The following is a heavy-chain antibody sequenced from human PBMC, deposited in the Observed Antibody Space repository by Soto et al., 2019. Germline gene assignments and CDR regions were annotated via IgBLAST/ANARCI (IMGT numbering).Heavy chain of an antibody. CDR1: GFTFSSYG. J-gene: IGHJ6*02. CDR3: VKERYAQLWLEDYGMDV. D-gene: IGHD5-18*01. Sequence: QVQLVDSGGGVVQPGRSLRLSCAASGFTFSSYGIHWLRQAPGKGLERVALIPYDGTDKYYADSVKGRFTISRDNSKNTVYLQMSSLGTEDTAVYYCVKERYAQLWLEDYGMDVWGQGTTVTV. V-gene: IGHV3-30*18. CDR2: IPYDGTDK.